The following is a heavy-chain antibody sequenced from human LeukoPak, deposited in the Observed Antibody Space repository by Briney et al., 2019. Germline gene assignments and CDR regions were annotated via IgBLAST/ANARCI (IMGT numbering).Heavy chain of an antibody. Sequence: SETLSLTCAVYGGSFSGYYWSWIRQPPGKGREWIGEINHSGSTNYNPSLKSRVTISVDTSKNQFSLKLSSVTAADTAVYYCAVTMVRGVISRNYWGQGTLVTVSS. D-gene: IGHD3-10*01. CDR3: AVTMVRGVISRNY. CDR1: GGSFSGYY. V-gene: IGHV4-34*01. CDR2: INHSGST. J-gene: IGHJ4*02.